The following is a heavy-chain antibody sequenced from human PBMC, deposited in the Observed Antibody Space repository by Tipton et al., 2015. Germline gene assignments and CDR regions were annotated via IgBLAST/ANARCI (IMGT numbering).Heavy chain of an antibody. V-gene: IGHV3-21*01. CDR3: ARYCSGGDCYTTEHYYYYYAMDV. CDR1: GFTFSVYN. Sequence: GSLRLSCAASGFTFSVYNMIWVRQAPGKGLEWVSSISSGGSDIYYADSVKGRFTISRDDAKNSLYLQLSSLRDEDTAMYYCARYCSGGDCYTTEHYYYYYAMDVWGQGTTVTVSS. D-gene: IGHD2-8*02. J-gene: IGHJ6*02. CDR2: ISSGGSDI.